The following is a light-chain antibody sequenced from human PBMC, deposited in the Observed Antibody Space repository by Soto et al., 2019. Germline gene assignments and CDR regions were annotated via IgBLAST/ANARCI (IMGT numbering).Light chain of an antibody. CDR2: EVS. Sequence: QSALTQPASVSASPGQSITISCAGTSSDVGGWPHVSWYQQHPGKAPKLVIYEVSNRPSGVSSRFSGSKSGSTASLTISGLQAEDEAYYYCSSYTSSSTLVFGGGTQLTVL. CDR3: SSYTSSSTLV. CDR1: SSDVGGWPH. J-gene: IGLJ2*01. V-gene: IGLV2-14*01.